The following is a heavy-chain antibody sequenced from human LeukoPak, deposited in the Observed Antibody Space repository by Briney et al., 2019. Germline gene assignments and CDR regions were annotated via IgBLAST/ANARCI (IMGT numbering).Heavy chain of an antibody. CDR1: GYTFTGYY. CDR2: INPDHGGT. D-gene: IGHD2-15*01. J-gene: IGHJ5*02. CDR3: SRESPDIVVVVTAALRRSWFDP. Sequence: ASVKVSCKASGYTFTGYYIHWVRQAPGQGFEWMGGINPDHGGTNYAQKFKGRATITRDTSNSTAYLHPTRLKSDATAEVSLSRESPDIVVVVTAALRRSWFDPWGQGTLVTVSS. V-gene: IGHV1-2*02.